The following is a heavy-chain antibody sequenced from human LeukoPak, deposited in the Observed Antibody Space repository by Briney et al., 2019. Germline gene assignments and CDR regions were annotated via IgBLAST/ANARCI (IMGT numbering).Heavy chain of an antibody. Sequence: GGSLRLSCAASGFTVSSNYMSWVRQAPGKGLEWVSVIFSGGSTYYADSVKGRFTISRDNSKNTLYLQMTSLRAEDTAVYYCARSPGLVPAAIRVWFDYWGQGTLVTVSS. CDR1: GFTVSSNY. J-gene: IGHJ4*02. CDR3: ARSPGLVPAAIRVWFDY. D-gene: IGHD2-2*02. V-gene: IGHV3-53*01. CDR2: IFSGGST.